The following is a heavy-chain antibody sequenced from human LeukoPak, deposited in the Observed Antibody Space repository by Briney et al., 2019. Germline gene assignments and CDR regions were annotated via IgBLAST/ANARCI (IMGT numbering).Heavy chain of an antibody. V-gene: IGHV3-33*08. CDR3: ARARNDYDSNGFSFLDF. CDR2: IWYDGTNI. J-gene: IGHJ4*02. Sequence: GGSLRLSCAASGITFSSYALSWVRQAPGKGLEWVAVIWYDGTNIYYAASVKGRFTISRDNSKNTLYLQMNSLRAEDTALYYCARARNDYDSNGFSFLDFWGQGTLVTVSS. CDR1: GITFSSYA. D-gene: IGHD3-22*01.